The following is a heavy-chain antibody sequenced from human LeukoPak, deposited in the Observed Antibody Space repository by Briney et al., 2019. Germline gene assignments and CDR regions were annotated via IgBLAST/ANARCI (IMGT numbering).Heavy chain of an antibody. V-gene: IGHV3-53*01. J-gene: IGHJ4*02. D-gene: IGHD1-26*01. CDR1: GFTVSSNY. CDR2: IYSAGST. CDR3: ARLPEWELPDY. Sequence: QTGGSLRLSCAVSGFTVSSNYMSWVRQAPGKGLEWVSVIYSAGSTYYAGSVKGRLTISRDNSKNTMYLQMNSLRVEDTAVYYCARLPEWELPDYWGQGTLVTVSS.